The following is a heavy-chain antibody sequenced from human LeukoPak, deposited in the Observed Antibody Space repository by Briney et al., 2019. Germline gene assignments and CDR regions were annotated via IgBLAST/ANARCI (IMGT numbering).Heavy chain of an antibody. D-gene: IGHD2-21*02. CDR3: ARDLPAYCGGGCYPNFDY. CDR1: GYTFTSYG. J-gene: IGHJ4*02. CDR2: ISAYNGNT. Sequence: ASVKHSCKASGYTFTSYGISWVRQAPGQGLEWMGWISAYNGNTNYAQKLQGRVTMTTDTSTSTAYMELRSLRSDDTAVYYCARDLPAYCGGGCYPNFDYWGQGTLVTVSS. V-gene: IGHV1-18*01.